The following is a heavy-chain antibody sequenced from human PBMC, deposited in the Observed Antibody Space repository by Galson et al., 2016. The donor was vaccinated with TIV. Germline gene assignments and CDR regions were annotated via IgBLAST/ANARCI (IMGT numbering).Heavy chain of an antibody. J-gene: IGHJ4*02. Sequence: SLRLSCAASGFTFSRYIMYWVRQAPGKGLEWVAFISLDGNNKDYSDSVKGRFTISRDNSKNTLFLQMNSVRAEDTAVYYCARVGDTFSFDYWGRGTLVTVSS. CDR1: GFTFSRYI. D-gene: IGHD2-21*02. CDR2: ISLDGNNK. CDR3: ARVGDTFSFDY. V-gene: IGHV3-30-3*01.